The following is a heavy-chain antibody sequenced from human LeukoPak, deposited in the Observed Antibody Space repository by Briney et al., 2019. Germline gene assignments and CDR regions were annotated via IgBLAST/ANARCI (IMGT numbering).Heavy chain of an antibody. V-gene: IGHV3-11*01. CDR3: ASVVVVAATQGDY. CDR2: ISSSGSTI. CDR1: GFTFSDYY. J-gene: IGHJ4*02. Sequence: AGGSLRLSCAASGFTFSDYYMSWIRQAPGKGLEWVSYISSSGSTIYYADSVKGRFTISRDNAKNSLYLQMNSLRAEDTAVYYCASVVVVAATQGDYWGQGTLVTVSS. D-gene: IGHD2-15*01.